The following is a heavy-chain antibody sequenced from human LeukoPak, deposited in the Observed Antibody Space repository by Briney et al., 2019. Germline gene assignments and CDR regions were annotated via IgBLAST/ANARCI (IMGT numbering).Heavy chain of an antibody. CDR2: INSDGSST. CDR1: GFTFSSYA. D-gene: IGHD4-11*01. V-gene: IGHV3-74*01. CDR3: ARDGLTETTRDSDY. Sequence: PGGSLRLSCSASGFTFSSYAMHWVRQAPGKGLVWVSRINSDGSSTSYADSVKGRFTISRDNAKNTLYLQMNSLTVEDTAVYYCARDGLTETTRDSDYWGQGTLVTVSS. J-gene: IGHJ4*02.